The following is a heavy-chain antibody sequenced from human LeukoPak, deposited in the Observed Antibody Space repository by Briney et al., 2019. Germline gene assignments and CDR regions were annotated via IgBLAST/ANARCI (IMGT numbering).Heavy chain of an antibody. CDR2: ISYSGIT. Sequence: SETLSLTCTVSGGSIRSSSYYWGWIRQPPGKGLEWIGSISYSGITSYNPSLKSRVTIFVDMSQDEFSLKLSSVTAEDPAVQYCASRYTIFGVATFDYWAQGTLDTVSS. D-gene: IGHD3-3*01. J-gene: IGHJ4*02. CDR3: ASRYTIFGVATFDY. V-gene: IGHV4-39*01. CDR1: GGSIRSSSYY.